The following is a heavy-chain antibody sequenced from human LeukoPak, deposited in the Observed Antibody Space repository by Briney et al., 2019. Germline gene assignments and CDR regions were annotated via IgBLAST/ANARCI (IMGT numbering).Heavy chain of an antibody. CDR2: IWYDGSNK. D-gene: IGHD1-7*01. CDR1: GFTFSSYG. Sequence: PGGSLRLSCAASGFTFSSYGMHWVRQAPGKGLEWVAVIWYDGSNKYYADSVKGRFTISRDNSKNTLYLQMYSLRAEDTAVYYCAKGLTVTGTTTRFDYWGQGTLVTVSS. V-gene: IGHV3-33*06. J-gene: IGHJ4*02. CDR3: AKGLTVTGTTTRFDY.